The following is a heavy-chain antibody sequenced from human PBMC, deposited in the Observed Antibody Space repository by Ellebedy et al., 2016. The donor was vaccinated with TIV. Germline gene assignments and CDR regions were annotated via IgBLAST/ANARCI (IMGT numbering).Heavy chain of an antibody. D-gene: IGHD6-13*01. J-gene: IGHJ4*02. V-gene: IGHV1-18*01. CDR3: SRGCSGHSSSFDY. CDR2: VSAYNGNT. CDR1: GYTFSSYY. Sequence: AASVKVSCKASGYTFSSYYIHWVRQAPGQGLEWMGWVSAYNGNTKYAQKFQGRLTMTADTSTTTAYMELRSLRSDDTAMYYCSRGCSGHSSSFDYWGQGTLVTVSS.